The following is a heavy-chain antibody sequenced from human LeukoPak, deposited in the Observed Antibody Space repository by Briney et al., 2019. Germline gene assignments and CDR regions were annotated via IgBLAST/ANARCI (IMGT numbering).Heavy chain of an antibody. CDR2: ISAYNGTT. D-gene: IGHD6-13*01. J-gene: IGHJ6*03. Sequence: ASVKVSCKASGYTFTSYGISWVRQAPGQGLEWMGWISAYNGTTNYAQKLQGRVTMTTDTSTSTAYMELRSLRSDDTAVYYCARVLPYSSSRNYYYYMDVWGKGTTVTVSS. CDR3: ARVLPYSSSRNYYYYMDV. V-gene: IGHV1-18*01. CDR1: GYTFTSYG.